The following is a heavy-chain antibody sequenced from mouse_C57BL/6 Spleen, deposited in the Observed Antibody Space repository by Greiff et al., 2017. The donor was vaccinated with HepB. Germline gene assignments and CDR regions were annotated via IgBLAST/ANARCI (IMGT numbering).Heavy chain of an antibody. J-gene: IGHJ4*01. D-gene: IGHD2-12*01. Sequence: QVHVKQSGAELAKPGASVKLSGKASGYTFTSYWMHWVKQRPGQGLEGIGYINPSSGYTKYNQKFKDKAKLTADKPSSTAYMQLRSRTHEDYAVYYCARGFYDYAMDYWGQGTSATVYS. CDR1: GYTFTSYW. V-gene: IGHV1-7*01. CDR2: INPSSGYT. CDR3: ARGFYDYAMDY.